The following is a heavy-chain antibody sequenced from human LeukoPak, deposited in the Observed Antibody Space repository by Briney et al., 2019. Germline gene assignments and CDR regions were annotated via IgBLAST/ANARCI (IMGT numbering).Heavy chain of an antibody. CDR2: ISPSVSST. D-gene: IGHD3-16*01. CDR3: AKAGAYSYFDL. Sequence: GGSLRLSCAASGFTFSSYAMNWVRQAPGKGLEWVSAISPSVSSTYYADSVEGRFTISRDNSKNTLYLQMNSLRAEDTAVYFCAKAGAYSYFDLWGRGTLVTVSS. V-gene: IGHV3-23*01. CDR1: GFTFSSYA. J-gene: IGHJ4*02.